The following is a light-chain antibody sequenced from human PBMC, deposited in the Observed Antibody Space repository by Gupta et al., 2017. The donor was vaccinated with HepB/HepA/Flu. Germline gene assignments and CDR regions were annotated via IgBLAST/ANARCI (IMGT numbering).Light chain of an antibody. CDR3: QQSSSSPLT. Sequence: DIQLTQSPSFLSASVGDRVIITCRASQGISSSLAWFQQKPGRAPNLLIYAASTLESGVPSRFSGSGSGTEFTLTISSLQPEDFATYYCQQSSSSPLTFGHGTKVDVK. CDR2: AAS. V-gene: IGKV1-9*01. J-gene: IGKJ3*01. CDR1: QGISSS.